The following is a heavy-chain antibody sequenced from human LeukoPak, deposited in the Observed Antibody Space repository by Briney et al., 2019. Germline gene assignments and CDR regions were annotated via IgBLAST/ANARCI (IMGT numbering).Heavy chain of an antibody. CDR1: GGSISSGGYY. CDR2: IYYSGST. CDR3: ARGPGAPQHWYFDL. Sequence: SQTLSLTCTVSGGSISSGGYYWSWIRQHPGKGLEWIGYIYYSGSTNYNPSLKSRVTISVDTSKNQFSLKLSSVTAADTAVYYCARGPGAPQHWYFDLWGRGTLVAVSS. J-gene: IGHJ2*01. V-gene: IGHV4-31*03. D-gene: IGHD7-27*01.